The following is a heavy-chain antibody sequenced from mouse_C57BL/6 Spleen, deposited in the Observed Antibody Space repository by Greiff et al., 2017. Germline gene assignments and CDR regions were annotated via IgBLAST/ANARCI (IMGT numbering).Heavy chain of an antibody. CDR1: GYTFPDYN. V-gene: IGHV1-18*01. D-gene: IGHD2-4*01. CDR2: INPNNGGT. J-gene: IGHJ2*01. CDR3: ARQGAYDYDWYFDY. Sequence: EVQLQESGPELVKPGASVKIPCKASGYTFPDYNMDWVKQSHGKSLEWIGDINPNNGGTIYNQKFKGKATLTVDKSSSTAYMELRSLTSEDTAVYYCARQGAYDYDWYFDYWGQGTTLTVSS.